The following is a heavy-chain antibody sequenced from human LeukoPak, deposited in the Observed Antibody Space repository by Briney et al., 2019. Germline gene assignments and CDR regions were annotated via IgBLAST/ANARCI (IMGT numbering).Heavy chain of an antibody. Sequence: PGRSLRLSCAASGFTFDDYAMHWVRQAPGKGLGWVSGISWNSGSIDYADSVKGRFTISRDNAKNSLYLQMNSLRAEDTALYYCAKADWFDPWGQGTLVTVSS. J-gene: IGHJ5*02. V-gene: IGHV3-9*01. CDR3: AKADWFDP. CDR2: ISWNSGSI. CDR1: GFTFDDYA.